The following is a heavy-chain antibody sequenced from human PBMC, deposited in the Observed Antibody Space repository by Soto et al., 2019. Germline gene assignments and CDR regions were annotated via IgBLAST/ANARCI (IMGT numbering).Heavy chain of an antibody. CDR1: GFSLANYP. Sequence: LRLSCVASGFSLANYPMNWVRQTPGKGLEWISYSSPRGDTIYYADSVEGRFTISRDNARNSLSLHMSSLRDEDSALYYCAKGPHTNVGWPYYFESWGQGVQVTVPS. D-gene: IGHD6-19*01. CDR3: AKGPHTNVGWPYYFES. V-gene: IGHV3-48*02. CDR2: SSPRGDTI. J-gene: IGHJ4*02.